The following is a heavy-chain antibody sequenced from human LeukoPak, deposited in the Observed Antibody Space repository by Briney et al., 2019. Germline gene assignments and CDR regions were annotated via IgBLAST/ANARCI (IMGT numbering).Heavy chain of an antibody. CDR3: ANRPIMITFGGVPASWFDP. CDR2: INHSGST. CDR1: GGSFSGYY. J-gene: IGHJ5*02. D-gene: IGHD3-16*01. V-gene: IGHV4-34*01. Sequence: PSETLSLTCAVYGGSFSGYYWSWIRQPPGKGLEWIGEINHSGSTNYNPSLKSRVTISVDTSKNQFSLKLSPVTAADTAVYYCANRPIMITFGGVPASWFDPWGQGTLVTVSS.